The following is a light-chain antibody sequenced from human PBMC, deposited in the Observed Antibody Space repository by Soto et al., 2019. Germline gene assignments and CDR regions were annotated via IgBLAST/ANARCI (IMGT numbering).Light chain of an antibody. CDR1: RSVGSN. CDR2: GGS. V-gene: IGKV3-15*01. Sequence: EIVMTQSPATLSVSPGERATLSCRASRSVGSNLAWYQQKPGQAPRLLIYGGSIRATDVPARFSGSGSGTEFSLTISSLQSEDFAVFYCQQYNSWPPITFGQGTRLEIK. J-gene: IGKJ5*01. CDR3: QQYNSWPPIT.